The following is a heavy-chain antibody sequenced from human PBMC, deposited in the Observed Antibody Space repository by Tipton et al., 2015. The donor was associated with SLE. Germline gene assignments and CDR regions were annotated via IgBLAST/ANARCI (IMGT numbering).Heavy chain of an antibody. J-gene: IGHJ6*03. Sequence: TLSLTCAVYGGPFSGYYWSWIRQPPGKGLEWIGEINHSGSTNYNPSLKSRVTISVDTSKNQFSLKLSSVTAADTAVYYCARVRPPLSIFGVVKGTDYYYMDVWGKGTTVTVSS. CDR1: GGPFSGYY. V-gene: IGHV4-34*01. CDR2: INHSGST. CDR3: ARVRPPLSIFGVVKGTDYYYMDV. D-gene: IGHD3-3*01.